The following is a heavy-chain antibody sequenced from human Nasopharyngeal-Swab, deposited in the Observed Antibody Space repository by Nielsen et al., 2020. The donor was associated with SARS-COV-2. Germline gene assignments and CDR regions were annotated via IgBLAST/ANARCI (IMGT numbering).Heavy chain of an antibody. CDR3: ARRGRIPVYGTSDDFYYYLDV. D-gene: IGHD6-19*01. Sequence: SETLSLTCTVSGDSISSYYWAWIRQPPGKGLEWIGSTNYNPSLTSRVTISVDTSKNQVSLRLTSVTAADIAIYYCARRGRIPVYGTSDDFYYYLDVWGKGTRVTVSS. V-gene: IGHV4-59*08. J-gene: IGHJ6*03. CDR1: GDSISSYY. CDR2: T.